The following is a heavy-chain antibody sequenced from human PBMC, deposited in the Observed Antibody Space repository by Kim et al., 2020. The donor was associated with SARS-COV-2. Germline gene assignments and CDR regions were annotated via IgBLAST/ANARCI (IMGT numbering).Heavy chain of an antibody. J-gene: IGHJ3*02. CDR1: GFTFSDSA. CDR3: TRFDDYGDLRAFDI. Sequence: GGSLRLSCAASGFTFSDSAMHWVRQASGKGLEWVGRIRSKGENYATAYVASVTGRFTISRDDSKNTAYLQMNSLKTEDTAVYYCTRFDDYGDLRAFDIWGQGTMVTVSS. D-gene: IGHD4-17*01. CDR2: IRSKGENYAT. V-gene: IGHV3-73*01.